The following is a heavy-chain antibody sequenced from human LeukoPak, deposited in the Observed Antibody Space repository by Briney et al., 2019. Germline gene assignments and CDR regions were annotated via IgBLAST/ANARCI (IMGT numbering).Heavy chain of an antibody. CDR2: INWNGGST. Sequence: GGSLRLSCAASGFTVSSNYMSWVRQAPGKGLEWVSGINWNGGSTGYADSVKGRFTISRDNAKNSLYLQMNSLRAEDTALYHCARDKVAYSSLYWFDPWGQGTLVTVSS. CDR3: ARDKVAYSSLYWFDP. D-gene: IGHD6-6*01. J-gene: IGHJ5*02. V-gene: IGHV3-20*01. CDR1: GFTVSSNY.